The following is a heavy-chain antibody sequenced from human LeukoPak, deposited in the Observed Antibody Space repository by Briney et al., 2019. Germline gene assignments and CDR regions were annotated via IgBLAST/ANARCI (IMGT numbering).Heavy chain of an antibody. V-gene: IGHV3-21*01. CDR2: ISSSSSYI. CDR3: ARGKGRYGDFNY. Sequence: GSLRLSCAASGFTFSSYSMNWVRQAPGKGLEWVSSISSSSSYIYYADSVKGRFTISRDNAKNSLYLQMNSLRAEDTAVYYCARGKGRYGDFNYWGQGTLVTVSS. D-gene: IGHD4-17*01. J-gene: IGHJ4*02. CDR1: GFTFSSYS.